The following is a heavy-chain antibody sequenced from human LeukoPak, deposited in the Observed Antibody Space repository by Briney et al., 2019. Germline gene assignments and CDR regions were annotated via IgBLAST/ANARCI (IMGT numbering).Heavy chain of an antibody. CDR3: VKDLIRLLVAATEEYFQH. D-gene: IGHD2-15*01. CDR1: GFTFSSYA. CDR2: ISSNGGST. J-gene: IGHJ1*01. Sequence: GGSLRLSCSASGFTFSSYAMHWVRQAPGKGLEYVSAISSNGGSTYYADSVKGRFTISRDNSKNTLYLQMSSLRAEDTAVYYCVKDLIRLLVAATEEYFQHWGQGTPVTVSS. V-gene: IGHV3-64D*06.